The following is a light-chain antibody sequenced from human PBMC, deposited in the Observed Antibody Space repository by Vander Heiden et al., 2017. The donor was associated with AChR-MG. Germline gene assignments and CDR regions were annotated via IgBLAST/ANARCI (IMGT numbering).Light chain of an antibody. CDR1: KLGDKY. CDR3: QAWDSSTYV. V-gene: IGLV3-1*01. Sequence: SYELTQPPSVSVSPGQTASITCSGDKLGDKYACWYQQKPGQSPVLVIYQSSKRPSGIPERFSGSNCGNTATLTISGTQAMDEADYYCQAWDSSTYVFGTGTKVTVL. CDR2: QSS. J-gene: IGLJ1*01.